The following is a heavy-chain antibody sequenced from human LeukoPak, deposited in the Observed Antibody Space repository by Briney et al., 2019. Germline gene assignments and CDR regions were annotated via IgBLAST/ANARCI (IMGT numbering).Heavy chain of an antibody. D-gene: IGHD2-2*01. CDR2: IIPIFGTA. V-gene: IGHV1-69*05. CDR3: ATTKDIVVVPAATPLDY. CDR1: GGTFSSYA. J-gene: IGHJ4*02. Sequence: GASVKVSCKASGGTFSSYAISWVRQAPGQGLEWMGGIIPIFGTANYAQKFQGRVTITTDESTSTAYMELSSLRSEDTAVYYCATTKDIVVVPAATPLDYWGQGTLVTVSS.